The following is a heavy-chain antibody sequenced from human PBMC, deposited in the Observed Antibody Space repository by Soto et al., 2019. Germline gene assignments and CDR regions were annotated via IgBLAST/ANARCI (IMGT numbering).Heavy chain of an antibody. D-gene: IGHD5-12*01. Sequence: QVQLVQSGAEVKKPGASVKVSCKASGYTFTSYGISWVRQAPGQGLEWMGWISVYNGNTNYAQKLQGRVTMTTDTSTSTGYMELRSLRSDDTAVYYCARADYSGYDLEGFDYWGQGTLVTVSS. CDR1: GYTFTSYG. CDR2: ISVYNGNT. J-gene: IGHJ4*02. V-gene: IGHV1-18*04. CDR3: ARADYSGYDLEGFDY.